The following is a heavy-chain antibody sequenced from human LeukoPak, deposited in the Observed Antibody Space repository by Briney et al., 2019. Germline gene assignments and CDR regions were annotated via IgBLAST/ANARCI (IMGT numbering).Heavy chain of an antibody. CDR1: GFTFSSYG. D-gene: IGHD3-16*02. CDR2: NVGSGGGT. V-gene: IGHV3-23*01. CDR3: AKDLSPKYIWGSYRYTLDY. J-gene: IGHJ4*02. Sequence: GGSLRLSCAASGFTFSSYGMHWVRQAPGKGLEWVSINVGSGGGTYYADSVKGRFTISRDNSNNTLYLQMNSLRAEDTAVYYCAKDLSPKYIWGSYRYTLDYWGQGTLVTVSS.